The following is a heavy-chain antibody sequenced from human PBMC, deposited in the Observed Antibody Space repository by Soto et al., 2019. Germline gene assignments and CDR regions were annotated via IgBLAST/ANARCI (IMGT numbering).Heavy chain of an antibody. CDR1: GFTFSSYG. J-gene: IGHJ4*02. Sequence: QVQLVASGGGVVQPGRSLRLSCAASGFTFSSYGMHWVRQAPGKGLEWVAVIWYDGSNKYYADSVKGRFTISRDNSKNTLYLQFNSLRAEDTAVSYCARSFTVTNDRFFDYWGQGTLVTFSA. V-gene: IGHV3-33*01. CDR2: IWYDGSNK. D-gene: IGHD4-17*01. CDR3: ARSFTVTNDRFFDY.